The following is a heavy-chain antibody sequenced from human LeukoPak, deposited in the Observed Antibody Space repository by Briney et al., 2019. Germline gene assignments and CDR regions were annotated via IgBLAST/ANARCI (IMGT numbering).Heavy chain of an antibody. CDR3: ARHGIVVVTPDDAFDI. CDR1: GGSISSSSYY. D-gene: IGHD2-21*02. V-gene: IGHV4-39*01. J-gene: IGHJ3*02. CDR2: IYYSGST. Sequence: SETLSLTCTVSGGSISSSSYYWGWIRQPSGKGLEWIGSIYYSGSTYYNPSLKSRVTISVDTSKNQFSLKLSSVTAADTAVYYCARHGIVVVTPDDAFDIWGQGTMVTVSS.